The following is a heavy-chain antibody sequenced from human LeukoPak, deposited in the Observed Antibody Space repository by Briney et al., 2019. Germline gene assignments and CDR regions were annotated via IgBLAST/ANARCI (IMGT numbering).Heavy chain of an antibody. Sequence: PGGSLRLSCAASGFTFSYYSMSGVRQAPGKGLEWVSAISGSGGSTYYADSVKGRFTISRDNSKNTLYLQMNSLRAEDTAVYYCAKDQNSSSEADYYYYGMDVWGQGTTVTVSS. CDR2: ISGSGGST. J-gene: IGHJ6*02. V-gene: IGHV3-23*01. D-gene: IGHD6-6*01. CDR3: AKDQNSSSEADYYYYGMDV. CDR1: GFTFSYYS.